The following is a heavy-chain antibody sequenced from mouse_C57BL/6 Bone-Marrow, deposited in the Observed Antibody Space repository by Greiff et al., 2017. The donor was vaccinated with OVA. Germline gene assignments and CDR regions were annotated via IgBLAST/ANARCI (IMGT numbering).Heavy chain of an antibody. J-gene: IGHJ3*01. CDR2: INPSTGGT. V-gene: IGHV1-42*01. CDR3: AGDDGYYFAY. CDR1: GYSFTGYY. Sequence: EVKLVESGPELVKPGASVKISCKASGYSFTGYYMNWVKQSPEKSLEWIGEINPSTGGTTYNQKFKAKATLTVDKSSNTAYMQLKSLASEDSAVYCCAGDDGYYFAYWGQGTLVTVSA. D-gene: IGHD2-3*01.